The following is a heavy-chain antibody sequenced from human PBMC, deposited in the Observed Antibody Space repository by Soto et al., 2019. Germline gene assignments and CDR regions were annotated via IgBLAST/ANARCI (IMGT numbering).Heavy chain of an antibody. D-gene: IGHD3-10*01. CDR1: GFIFSDYY. J-gene: IGHJ4*02. V-gene: IGHV3-11*01. Sequence: QVQLVESGGGLVKPGGSLRLSCAASGFIFSDYYMSWIRQAPGKGLEWVSYISNNGRTIYYADSVNGRFTISRDNAKNSLYLQMNSLRAEDTAVYYCARDHYYYGSGSYYSYYWGQGTLVTVSS. CDR3: ARDHYYYGSGSYYSYY. CDR2: ISNNGRTI.